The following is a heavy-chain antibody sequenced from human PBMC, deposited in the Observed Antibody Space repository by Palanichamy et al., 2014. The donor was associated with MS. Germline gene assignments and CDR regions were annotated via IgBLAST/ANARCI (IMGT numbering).Heavy chain of an antibody. V-gene: IGHV5-51*01. Sequence: EVQLVQSGAEVKKPGESLKISCKGSGYSFTNYWIGWVRQTPGKGLEWMGVIYPGDSETRYSLSFQGQVTISADKSISTAYLQWSSLKASDTAIYYCARPWSSSSWYEYFDLWGRGTLVTVSS. CDR2: IYPGDSET. D-gene: IGHD2-2*01. CDR1: GYSFTNYW. J-gene: IGHJ2*01. CDR3: ARPWSSSSWYEYFDL.